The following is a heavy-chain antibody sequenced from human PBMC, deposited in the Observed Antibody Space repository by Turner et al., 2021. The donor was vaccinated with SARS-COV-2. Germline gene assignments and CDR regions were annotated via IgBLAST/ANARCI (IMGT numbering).Heavy chain of an antibody. D-gene: IGHD2-21*02. CDR2: ISHSGST. Sequence: QVQLQQWGAGLLKPSETLSLTCAAYGWSFSGYYWSWIRQSPGKGLEWIGEISHSGSTTDNPSLKSRVTLSVDRSKIQFSRRLSSVTAADTAVYYCARVNYGGVTVRDYYAYYGMDVWGQGTTVTVS. J-gene: IGHJ6*02. V-gene: IGHV4-34*01. CDR3: ARVNYGGVTVRDYYAYYGMDV. CDR1: GWSFSGYY.